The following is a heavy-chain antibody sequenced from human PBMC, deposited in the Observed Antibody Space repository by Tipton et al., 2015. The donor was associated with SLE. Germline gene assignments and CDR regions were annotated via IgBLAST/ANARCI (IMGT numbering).Heavy chain of an antibody. CDR2: IRADGSNK. J-gene: IGHJ4*02. CDR1: GFTFSDYG. D-gene: IGHD3-9*01. CDR3: ARDQKTMTGPGYFFDS. Sequence: SLRLSCAASGFTFSDYGMHWVRQAPGKGLEWVAFIRADGSNKDYADSVKGRFTISRDNSKNTLYLQMNRLRVEDTAVYYCARDQKTMTGPGYFFDSWGQGTLVTVSS. V-gene: IGHV3-30*02.